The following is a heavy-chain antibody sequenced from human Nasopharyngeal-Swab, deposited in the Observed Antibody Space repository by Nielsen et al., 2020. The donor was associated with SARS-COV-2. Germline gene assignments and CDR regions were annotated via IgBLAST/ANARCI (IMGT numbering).Heavy chain of an antibody. D-gene: IGHD3-10*01. J-gene: IGHJ6*02. Sequence: WVRQAPGQGLEWMGRINPNSGGTNYAQKFQGRVTMTRDTSISTAYMELSRLRSDDTAVYYCARDRVLLWFRETKGYYYYGMDVGGQGTTVTVSS. CDR2: INPNSGGT. V-gene: IGHV1-2*06. CDR3: ARDRVLLWFRETKGYYYYGMDV.